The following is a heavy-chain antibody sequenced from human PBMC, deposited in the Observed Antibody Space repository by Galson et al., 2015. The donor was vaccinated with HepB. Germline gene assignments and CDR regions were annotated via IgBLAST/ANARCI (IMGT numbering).Heavy chain of an antibody. CDR1: GFTFSSYG. Sequence: SLRLSCAASGFTFSSYGMHWVRQAPGKGLEWVAVIWYDGSNKYYVDSVKGRFTISRDNAKNSLYLQLNSLRAEDTAVYYCARNRGLDYWGQGTLVAVSS. CDR3: ARNRGLDY. D-gene: IGHD2-15*01. CDR2: IWYDGSNK. J-gene: IGHJ4*02. V-gene: IGHV3-33*08.